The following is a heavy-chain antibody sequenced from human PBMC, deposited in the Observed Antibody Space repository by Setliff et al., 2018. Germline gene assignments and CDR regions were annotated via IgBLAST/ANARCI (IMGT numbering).Heavy chain of an antibody. CDR3: VRDGLPAAGTGYSSGWRGWFDP. Sequence: PSETLSLTCTVSGGSVSSGDYFWTWIRQPPGKGLEWIGHIYYSGTTYYNPSLKSRVTISVDTSKNQFPLNLSSVTAADTAVYYCVRDGLPAAGTGYSSGWRGWFDPWGQGTLVTVSS. CDR1: GGSVSSGDYF. CDR2: IYYSGTT. V-gene: IGHV4-30-4*08. D-gene: IGHD6-19*01. J-gene: IGHJ5*02.